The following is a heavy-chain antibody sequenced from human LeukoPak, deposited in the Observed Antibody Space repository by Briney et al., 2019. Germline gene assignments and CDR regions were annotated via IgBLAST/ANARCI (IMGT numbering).Heavy chain of an antibody. CDR3: AKGRGFGELFMAY. D-gene: IGHD3-10*01. CDR1: GFIFSSYA. V-gene: IGHV3-23*01. CDR2: ISGSGGST. Sequence: GGPLRLSCAASGFIFSSYAMSWVRQAPGKGLEWVSAISGSGGSTYYADSVKGRFTISRDNSKNTLYLKMKSLRAEDTAVYYFAKGRGFGELFMAYWGQGTLVTVSS. J-gene: IGHJ4*02.